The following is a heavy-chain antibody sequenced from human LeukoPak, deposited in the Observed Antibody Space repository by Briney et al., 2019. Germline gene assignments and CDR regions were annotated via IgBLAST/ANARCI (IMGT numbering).Heavy chain of an antibody. Sequence: GGSLRLSCAASGFTFSSYAMSWVRQAPGKGLEWVSAISGSGGSTYYADSVKGRFTISRDNSKNTLYLQMNSLRAEDTAVYYCAKGSPKVKYYYDFFDYWGQGTLVTVSS. CDR1: GFTFSSYA. CDR2: ISGSGGST. J-gene: IGHJ4*02. CDR3: AKGSPKVKYYYDFFDY. V-gene: IGHV3-23*01. D-gene: IGHD3-10*01.